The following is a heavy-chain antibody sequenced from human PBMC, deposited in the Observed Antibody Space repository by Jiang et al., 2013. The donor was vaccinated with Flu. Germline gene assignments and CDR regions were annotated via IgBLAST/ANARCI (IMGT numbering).Heavy chain of an antibody. CDR3: ARGGSVDIVATIRDYGMDV. CDR2: INHSGST. V-gene: IGHV4-34*01. Sequence: LLKPSETLSLTCAVYGGSFSGYYWSWIRQPPGKGLEWIGEINHSGSTNYNPSLKSRVTISVDTSKNQFSLKLSSVTAADTAVYYCARGGSVDIVATIRDYGMDVWGQGTTVTVSS. D-gene: IGHD5-12*01. CDR1: GGSFSGYY. J-gene: IGHJ6*02.